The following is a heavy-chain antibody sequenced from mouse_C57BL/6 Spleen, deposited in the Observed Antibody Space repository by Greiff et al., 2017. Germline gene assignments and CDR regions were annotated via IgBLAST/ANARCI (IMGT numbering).Heavy chain of an antibody. CDR3: ADSSGYAWFAY. Sequence: VQLQQPGAELVKPGASVKLSCKASGYTFTSYWMHWVKQRPGQGLEWIGMIHPNSGSTNYNEKFKSKATLTVDKSSSTAYMQLSSLTSEDSAVYYCADSSGYAWFAYWGQGTLVTVSA. J-gene: IGHJ3*01. V-gene: IGHV1-64*01. CDR1: GYTFTSYW. CDR2: IHPNSGST. D-gene: IGHD3-2*02.